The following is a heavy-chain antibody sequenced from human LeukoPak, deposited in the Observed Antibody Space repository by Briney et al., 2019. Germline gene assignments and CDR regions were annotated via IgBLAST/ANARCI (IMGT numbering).Heavy chain of an antibody. Sequence: GGSLRLSCAASGFTFSSYGMSWVRQAPGKGLEWVSAISGSGGRTDYADSVKGRFTISRDNSKNTLYLQMNSLRAEDTAVYYCAKANRYCSSTSCYAAFDYWGQGTLVTVSS. V-gene: IGHV3-23*01. D-gene: IGHD2-2*01. CDR1: GFTFSSYG. J-gene: IGHJ4*02. CDR2: ISGSGGRT. CDR3: AKANRYCSSTSCYAAFDY.